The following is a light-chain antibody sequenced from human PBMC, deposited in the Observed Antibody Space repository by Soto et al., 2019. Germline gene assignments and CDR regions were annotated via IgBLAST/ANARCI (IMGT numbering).Light chain of an antibody. V-gene: IGKV3-20*01. CDR3: PRYDSSTPGFT. CDR1: QSVSSSY. Sequence: EVVLTQSPGTLSLSPGESATLSCRASQSVSSSYLAWYQHKPGQAPRLLIYGASTRASGIPDRFSGGGSGTDFTLTISRLEPEDFAVYYCPRYDSSTPGFTFGPGTKVDNK. CDR2: GAS. J-gene: IGKJ3*01.